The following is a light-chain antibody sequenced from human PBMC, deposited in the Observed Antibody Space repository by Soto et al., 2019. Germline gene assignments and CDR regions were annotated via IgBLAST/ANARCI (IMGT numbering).Light chain of an antibody. J-gene: IGLJ2*01. V-gene: IGLV1-44*01. Sequence: QSVLTQAPSTSGTPGQRVTISCSRGSSNTGSNTINWYQQLPETAPKLLIYGNNQRPSGVPDRFSGSESGTSASLAISGRQPEDEADYYCATWDDSMNGPVFGGGTKVTVL. CDR2: GNN. CDR1: SSNTGSNT. CDR3: ATWDDSMNGPV.